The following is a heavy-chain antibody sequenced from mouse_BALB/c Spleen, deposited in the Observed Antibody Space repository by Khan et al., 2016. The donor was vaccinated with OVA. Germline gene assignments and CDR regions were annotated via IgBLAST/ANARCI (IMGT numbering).Heavy chain of an antibody. CDR2: IDPSTAYT. CDR1: GYTFTTYW. CDR3: ARRELSGIFAY. V-gene: IGHV1-7*01. J-gene: IGHJ3*01. D-gene: IGHD1-1*02. Sequence: QVQLKESGAELAKPGASLKMSCTASGYTFTTYWIHWVKQRPGQGLEWFGYIDPSTAYTEYNQKLKDKATLTADKSSSTAYMQLTNLTSEDSAVYYCARRELSGIFAYWGQGTILTVST.